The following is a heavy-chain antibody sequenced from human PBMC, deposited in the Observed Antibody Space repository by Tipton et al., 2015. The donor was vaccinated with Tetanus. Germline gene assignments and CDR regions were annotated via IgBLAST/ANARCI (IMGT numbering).Heavy chain of an antibody. CDR2: IYPGDSDT. Sequence: VQLVQSGAELKKPGESLKISCKGSGYRFTSQWIGWARQMSGEGLEWMGIIYPGDSDTRISPSFDGQVTMSAGKSISTAYLNWSSLKASDTAMYYCARRSRDGHTWDNFDIWGQGTMVKVSS. J-gene: IGHJ3*02. D-gene: IGHD5-24*01. CDR3: ARRSRDGHTWDNFDI. CDR1: GYRFTSQW. V-gene: IGHV5-51*01.